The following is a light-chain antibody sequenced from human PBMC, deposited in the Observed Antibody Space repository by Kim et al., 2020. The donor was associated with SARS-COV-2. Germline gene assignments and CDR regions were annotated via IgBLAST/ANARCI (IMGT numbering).Light chain of an antibody. CDR1: SSDVGRYNY. J-gene: IGLJ2*01. V-gene: IGLV2-8*01. CDR3: SSYTGNNVI. Sequence: QSALTQPPSASGSPGQSVTISCTGTSSDVGRYNYVSWYQHHPGKAPKLMIYEVNKRPSGVPDRFSVSKSGYTASLTVSGLQADDEADYYCSSYTGNNVIFGGGTQLTVL. CDR2: EVN.